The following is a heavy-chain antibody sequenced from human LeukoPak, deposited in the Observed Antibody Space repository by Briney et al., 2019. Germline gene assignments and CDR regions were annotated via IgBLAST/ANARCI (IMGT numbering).Heavy chain of an antibody. Sequence: GESLKISCKGSGYSFTSYWIGWVRQMPGKGLEWMGIIYPGDSDTRYSPSFQGQVTISADKSISTAYLQWSSLKASDTAMYYCARHKRDYDSSGYSGSFDYWGQGTLVTVSS. CDR1: GYSFTSYW. CDR3: ARHKRDYDSSGYSGSFDY. CDR2: IYPGDSDT. V-gene: IGHV5-51*01. D-gene: IGHD3-22*01. J-gene: IGHJ4*02.